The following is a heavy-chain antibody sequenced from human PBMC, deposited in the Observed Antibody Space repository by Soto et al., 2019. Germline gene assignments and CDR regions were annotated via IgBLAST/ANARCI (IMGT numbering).Heavy chain of an antibody. J-gene: IGHJ5*02. CDR3: ARNRYYSDRNAYFQNLDL. D-gene: IGHD3-22*01. CDR2: IIPLLNTR. CDR1: GDTFSTYG. V-gene: IGHV1-69*13. Sequence: SVKVSCKASGDTFSTYGITWVRQAPGQGLEWVGGIIPLLNTRNSAQKLQGRVTISVDESANTAYMELISLKSDDTAVYFCARNRYYSDRNAYFQNLDLWGQGTLVTVSS.